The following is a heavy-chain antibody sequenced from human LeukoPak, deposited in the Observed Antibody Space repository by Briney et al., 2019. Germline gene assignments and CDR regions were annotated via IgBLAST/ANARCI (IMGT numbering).Heavy chain of an antibody. CDR1: GYTFTGYY. J-gene: IGHJ6*03. CDR3: ARGSDDSSGYYLYYYYYYYMDV. CDR2: INTNSGGT. D-gene: IGHD3-22*01. Sequence: ASVKVSCKASGYTFTGYYMHWVRQAPGQGLEWMGWINTNSGGTNYAQKFQGRVTMTRATSISTAYMELSRLRSDDTAVYYCARGSDDSSGYYLYYYYYYYMDVWGKGTTVTVSS. V-gene: IGHV1-2*02.